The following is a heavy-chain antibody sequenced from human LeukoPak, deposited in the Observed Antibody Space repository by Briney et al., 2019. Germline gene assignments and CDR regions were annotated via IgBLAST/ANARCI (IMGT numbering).Heavy chain of an antibody. CDR1: GYTFTSYG. J-gene: IGHJ4*02. CDR2: ISAYNGNT. D-gene: IGHD3-16*01. CDR3: ARDLVTGIMITYQTSLDY. V-gene: IGHV1-18*01. Sequence: GASVKVSCKASGYTFTSYGISWVRQAPGQGLEWMGWISAYNGNTNYAQKLQGRVTMTTDTSTSTAYMELRSLRSDDTAVYYCARDLVTGIMITYQTSLDYWGQGTLVTVSS.